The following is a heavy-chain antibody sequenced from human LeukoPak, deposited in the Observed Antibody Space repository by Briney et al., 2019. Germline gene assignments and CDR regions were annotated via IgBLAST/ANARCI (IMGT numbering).Heavy chain of an antibody. J-gene: IGHJ4*02. CDR1: GFTFSSYS. D-gene: IGHD6-13*01. V-gene: IGHV3-21*01. Sequence: GGSLRLSCAASGFTFSSYSMNWVRQAPGKGLEWVSSISSSSSYIYYADSVKGRFTISRDNAKNSLYLQMNSLRAEDTAVYYCARAAHQRGQRVIAAAVFDYWGQGTLVTVSS. CDR3: ARAAHQRGQRVIAAAVFDY. CDR2: ISSSSSYI.